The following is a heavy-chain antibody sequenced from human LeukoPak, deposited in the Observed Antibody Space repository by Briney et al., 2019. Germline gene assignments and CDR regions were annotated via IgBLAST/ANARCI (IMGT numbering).Heavy chain of an antibody. D-gene: IGHD2-15*01. CDR2: IYSAGAT. CDR1: GFTVSDNY. J-gene: IGHJ4*02. V-gene: IGHV3-66*01. Sequence: GGSLRLSCAASGFTVSDNYMTWVRQAPGKGLEWVSSIYSAGATHYAESVKGRFTISRDNSKNTLYLQMNSLRAEDTAVYYCAREVVVTGFDYWGQGTLVTVSS. CDR3: AREVVVTGFDY.